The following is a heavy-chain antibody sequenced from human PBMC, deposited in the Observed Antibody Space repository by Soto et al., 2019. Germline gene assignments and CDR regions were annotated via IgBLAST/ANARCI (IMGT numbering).Heavy chain of an antibody. CDR3: ARYCSGGNCHGVWFDP. CDR2: IYYSGNT. V-gene: IGHV4-59*08. D-gene: IGHD2-15*01. Sequence: SETLSLTCIVSGGSISNHYWSWIRQPPGKGLEWIGYIYYSGNTNYNPSLKSRVTISIDTSKNQFSLRLSSVTAADTAVYYCARYCSGGNCHGVWFDPWGQGTLVTVSS. J-gene: IGHJ5*02. CDR1: GGSISNHY.